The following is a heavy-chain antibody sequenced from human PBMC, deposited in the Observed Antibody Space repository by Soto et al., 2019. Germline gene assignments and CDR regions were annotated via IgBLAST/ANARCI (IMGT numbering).Heavy chain of an antibody. J-gene: IGHJ4*02. CDR1: GFTVSSNY. CDR3: ASHGGYCSGGSCYFY. V-gene: IGHV3-66*04. CDR2: IYSGGST. D-gene: IGHD2-15*01. Sequence: GGSLRLSCAASGFTVSSNYMSWVRQAPGKGLEWVSVIYSGGSTYYADSVKGRFTISRDNSKNTLYLQMNSLRAEDTAVYYCASHGGYCSGGSCYFYWGQGTLVTVSS.